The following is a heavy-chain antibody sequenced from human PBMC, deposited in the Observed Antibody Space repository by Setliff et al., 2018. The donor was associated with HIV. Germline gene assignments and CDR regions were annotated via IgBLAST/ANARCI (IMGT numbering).Heavy chain of an antibody. D-gene: IGHD3-10*01. V-gene: IGHV4-31*11. J-gene: IGHJ4*02. CDR3: VRDRGGLGLFDY. CDR2: TYYSGTTDYNSGGT. Sequence: SETLSLTCAVSGYSISSGYYWSWIRQRPGKGLDWIGNTYYSGTTDYNSGGTNYNPSLRSRVIISLDTSKNQISLKLESVTAADTAVYYCVRDRGGLGLFDYWGQGALVTVSS. CDR1: GYSISSGYY.